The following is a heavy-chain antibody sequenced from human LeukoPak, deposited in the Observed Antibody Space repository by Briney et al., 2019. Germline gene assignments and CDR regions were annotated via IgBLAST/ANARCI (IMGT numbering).Heavy chain of an antibody. J-gene: IGHJ4*02. D-gene: IGHD6-19*01. CDR2: IYVGDTS. Sequence: GGSLRLSCAASGFNVNTNYMSWVRQAPGKGLEWVSVIYVGDTSYYADSVKGRFTISRDNSKNTLYLQMNTLRAEDTAVYYCARVRLRYSSGWYGDVFDYWGQGTLVTVSS. CDR1: GFNVNTNY. V-gene: IGHV3-66*01. CDR3: ARVRLRYSSGWYGDVFDY.